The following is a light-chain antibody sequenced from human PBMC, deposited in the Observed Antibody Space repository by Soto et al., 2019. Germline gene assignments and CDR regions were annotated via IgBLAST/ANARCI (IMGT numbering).Light chain of an antibody. CDR3: QQYNSYSIT. CDR1: ESIDSW. CDR2: KAS. Sequence: DIHMTQSPYTLSASVGSRVTITRRASESIDSWLAWHQQKPGRAPKLLISKASSLESGVPSRFSGSGFGTEFTLTISSLQPDDFATYYCQQYNSYSITFGQGTRLEI. J-gene: IGKJ5*01. V-gene: IGKV1-5*03.